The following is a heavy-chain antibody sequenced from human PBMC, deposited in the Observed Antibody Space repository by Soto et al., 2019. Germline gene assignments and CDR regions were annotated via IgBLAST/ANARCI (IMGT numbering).Heavy chain of an antibody. CDR1: GGSISSYY. V-gene: IGHV4-59*01. CDR3: ARAIAAAAPYYYYYGMDV. CDR2: IYYSAST. D-gene: IGHD6-13*01. Sequence: SETLSLTCTVSGGSISSYYWSWIRQPPGKGLEWIGYIYYSASTNYNPSLKSRVTISVDTSKNQFSLKLSSVTAADTAVYYCARAIAAAAPYYYYYGMDVWGQGTTVTVSS. J-gene: IGHJ6*02.